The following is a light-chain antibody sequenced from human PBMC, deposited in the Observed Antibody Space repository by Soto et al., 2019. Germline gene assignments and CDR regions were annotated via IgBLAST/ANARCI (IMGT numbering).Light chain of an antibody. Sequence: QPVLTQPPSASASLGASVTLTCTLSSGYSNYKVDWYQQRPGKGPRFVMRVGTGGIVGSKGDGIPDRLSVLGSGLNRYLTIRNIQEEDESEYYCGADHGFGSNFVYVFATGTKVTVL. CDR2: VGTGGIVG. V-gene: IGLV9-49*01. CDR3: GADHGFGSNFVYV. CDR1: SGYSNYK. J-gene: IGLJ1*01.